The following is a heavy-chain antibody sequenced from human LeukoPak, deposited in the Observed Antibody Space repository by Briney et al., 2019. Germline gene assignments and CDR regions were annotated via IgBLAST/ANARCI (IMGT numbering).Heavy chain of an antibody. CDR3: AKDSRRARTTGALDI. V-gene: IGHV3-9*01. CDR2: ISWNSGDI. D-gene: IGHD1-1*01. CDR1: GFTFDDYA. Sequence: GGSLRLSCVASGFTFDDYAMHWVRQGPGKGLEWVSGISWNSGDIGYADSMKGRLTISRDNAKNSLYLQMSSLRPEDTALYFCAKDSRRARTTGALDIWGQGTMVTVSS. J-gene: IGHJ3*02.